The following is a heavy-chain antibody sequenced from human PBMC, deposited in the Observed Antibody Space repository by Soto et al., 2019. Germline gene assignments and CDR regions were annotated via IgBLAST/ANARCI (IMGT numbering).Heavy chain of an antibody. D-gene: IGHD2-15*01. J-gene: IGHJ1*01. CDR2: IIPILGIA. CDR1: GGTFSSYT. CDR3: ARVPSPVGYFQH. V-gene: IGHV1-69*02. Sequence: GASVKVSCKASGGTFSSYTISWVQQAPGQGLEWMGRIIPILGIANYAQKFQGRVTITADKSTSTAYMELSSLRSEDTAVYYCARVPSPVGYFQHWGQGTLATVSS.